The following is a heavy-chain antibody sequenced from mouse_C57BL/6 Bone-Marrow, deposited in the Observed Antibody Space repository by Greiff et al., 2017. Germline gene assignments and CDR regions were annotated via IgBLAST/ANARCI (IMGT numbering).Heavy chain of an antibody. Sequence: VQLQQSGPVLVKPGASVKMSCKASGYTFTDYYMNWVKQSHGKSLEWIGVINPYNGGTSYNQKFKGKATLTVDKSSSTAYMDLNSLTSEESAVYYCARNLYGSSPYWYFDVWGTVTTVTVSS. CDR3: ARNLYGSSPYWYFDV. CDR2: INPYNGGT. CDR1: GYTFTDYY. V-gene: IGHV1-19*01. J-gene: IGHJ1*03. D-gene: IGHD1-1*01.